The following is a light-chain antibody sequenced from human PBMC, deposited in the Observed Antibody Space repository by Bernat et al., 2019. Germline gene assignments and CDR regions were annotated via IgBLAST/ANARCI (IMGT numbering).Light chain of an antibody. J-gene: IGLJ3*02. V-gene: IGLV1-44*01. CDR3: ASWDDSLNGWV. CDR2: SNN. Sequence: QSVLTQPPSASGTPGQGVTISCSGSNSNIGSNTVTWYQQLPGTAPKFLLYSNNNRPSGVPDRFSGSKSATSVSLAISALLPEDEADYYCASWDDSLNGWVFGGGTKLTVL. CDR1: NSNIGSNT.